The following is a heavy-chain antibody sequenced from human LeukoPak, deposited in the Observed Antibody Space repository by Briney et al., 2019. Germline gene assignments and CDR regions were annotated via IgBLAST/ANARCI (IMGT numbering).Heavy chain of an antibody. J-gene: IGHJ4*02. Sequence: ASVKVSCKASGYTFTSYGISWVRQAPGQGLEWMGWISAYNGNTKYVQKFQGRVTMTRDTSISTAYMELSRLRSDDTAVYYCARVFEDIVVVPAAPFDYWGQGTLVTVSS. V-gene: IGHV1-18*01. CDR3: ARVFEDIVVVPAAPFDY. CDR1: GYTFTSYG. CDR2: ISAYNGNT. D-gene: IGHD2-2*01.